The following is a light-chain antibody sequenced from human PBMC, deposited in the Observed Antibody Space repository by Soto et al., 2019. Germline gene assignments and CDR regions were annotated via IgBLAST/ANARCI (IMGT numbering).Light chain of an antibody. CDR1: QSVYTS. V-gene: IGKV3-11*01. J-gene: IGKJ1*01. CDR2: DAS. CDR3: QHHTVWPT. Sequence: EIVLTQSPATLSLSPGERATLSCRASQSVYTSLAWYQQKPGQAPRLLISDASNRATGISVRFSGSGSGTDFTLTISCLKPEDVAVYYCQHHTVWPTFGHGTKVEIK.